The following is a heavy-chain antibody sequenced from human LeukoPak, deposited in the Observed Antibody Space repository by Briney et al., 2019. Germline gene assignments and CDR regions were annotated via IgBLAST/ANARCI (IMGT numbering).Heavy chain of an antibody. V-gene: IGHV4-59*08. CDR2: IYYSGRT. J-gene: IGHJ6*02. CDR3: ARLNGSGSPPWDYYYGMDV. Sequence: SETLSLTSTVSGGSISSYYWSWIPQPPGKGLEWIGYIYYSGRTNYNPSFKSRVTISVDTSKNQFSLKLSSVTAAYTGVYYCARLNGSGSPPWDYYYGMDVWGQGTTVTVSS. D-gene: IGHD3-10*01. CDR1: GGSISSYY.